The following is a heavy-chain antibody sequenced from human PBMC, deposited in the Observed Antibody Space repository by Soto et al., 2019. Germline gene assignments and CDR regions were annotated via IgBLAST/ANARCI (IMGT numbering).Heavy chain of an antibody. D-gene: IGHD3-9*01. J-gene: IGHJ4*02. Sequence: SETLSLTCTVSGGSISSYYWSWIRQPPGKGLEWIGYIYYSGSTNYNPSLKSRVTISVDTSKNQFSLKLSSVTAADTAVYYCASTPYDILTGYYPHFDYWGQGTLVTVSS. V-gene: IGHV4-59*01. CDR3: ASTPYDILTGYYPHFDY. CDR2: IYYSGST. CDR1: GGSISSYY.